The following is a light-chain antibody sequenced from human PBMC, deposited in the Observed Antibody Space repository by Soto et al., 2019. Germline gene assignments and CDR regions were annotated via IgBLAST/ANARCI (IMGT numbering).Light chain of an antibody. Sequence: EIVLTQSPATLSLSPGERATLSCRASQSVSSYLAWYQQKPGQAPRLLIYDASNRATGIVARFSGSGSGTDFTLTISSLEPEDFAVYYCQQRSNWPPYTFGQGTKLEIK. CDR1: QSVSSY. V-gene: IGKV3-11*01. CDR3: QQRSNWPPYT. J-gene: IGKJ2*01. CDR2: DAS.